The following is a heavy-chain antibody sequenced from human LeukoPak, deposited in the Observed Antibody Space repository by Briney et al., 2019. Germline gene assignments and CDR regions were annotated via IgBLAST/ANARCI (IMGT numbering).Heavy chain of an antibody. V-gene: IGHV3-53*01. CDR3: ARGVEPLAAKTLAY. CDR2: LYSDGNT. J-gene: IGHJ4*02. Sequence: GGSLRLSCAPSGFTVITNDMTCVRQAPGKGLEWVSVLYSDGNTKYADSVQGRFTISRDNSKNTLYLEMNSLSPDDTAVYYCARGVEPLAAKTLAYWGQGTLVTVSS. D-gene: IGHD1-14*01. CDR1: GFTVITND.